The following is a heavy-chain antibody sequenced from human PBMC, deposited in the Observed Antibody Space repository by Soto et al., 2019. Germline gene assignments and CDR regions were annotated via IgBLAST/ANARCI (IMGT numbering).Heavy chain of an antibody. V-gene: IGHV3-30*18. CDR3: AKGGQLHYHYYYYGMDV. J-gene: IGHJ6*02. CDR1: GFTFSSYG. Sequence: HPGGSLRLSCAASGFTFSSYGMHWVRQAPGKGLEWVAVISYDGSNKYYADSVKGRFTISRDNSKNALYLQMNSLRAEDTAVYYCAKGGQLHYHYYYYGMDVWGQGTTVTVSS. D-gene: IGHD1-1*01. CDR2: ISYDGSNK.